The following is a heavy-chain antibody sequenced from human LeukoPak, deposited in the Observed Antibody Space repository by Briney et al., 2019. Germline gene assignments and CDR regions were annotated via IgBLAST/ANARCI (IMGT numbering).Heavy chain of an antibody. CDR3: AKPYYYDSSGYYYYYYYGMDV. V-gene: IGHV1-2*02. Sequence: ASVKVSCKASGYTFTDYYMHWVRQAPGQGLEWMGWINPNSGGTNYAQKFQGRVTMTRDTSISTAYMELSRLGSDDTAVYYCAKPYYYDSSGYYYYYYYGMDVWGQGTTVTVSS. CDR1: GYTFTDYY. CDR2: INPNSGGT. J-gene: IGHJ6*02. D-gene: IGHD3-22*01.